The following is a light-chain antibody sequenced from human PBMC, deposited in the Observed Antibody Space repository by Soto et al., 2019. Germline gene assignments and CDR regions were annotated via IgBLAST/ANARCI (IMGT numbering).Light chain of an antibody. CDR2: EVT. CDR3: CSYAGNSEV. Sequence: QSALTQPASVSGSPGQSITMPCTGTSGDVGSYNLVSWYQQHPGKAPKLLIYEVTERPSGVSNRFSGSKSGNTASLTISGLQPDDEADYYCCSYAGNSEVFGTGTKLTVL. V-gene: IGLV2-23*02. J-gene: IGLJ1*01. CDR1: SGDVGSYNL.